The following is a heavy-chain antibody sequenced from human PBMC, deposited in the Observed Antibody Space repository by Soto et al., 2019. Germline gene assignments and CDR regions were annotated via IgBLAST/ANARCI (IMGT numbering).Heavy chain of an antibody. J-gene: IGHJ4*02. CDR1: GFTFSGYA. CDR3: AKDRKHGYSGYDFDY. D-gene: IGHD5-12*01. CDR2: ISGSGGST. V-gene: IGHV3-23*01. Sequence: GGSLRLSCAASGFTFSGYAMSWVRQAPGKGLEWVSAISGSGGSTYYADSVKGRFTISRDNPKNTLYLQMNSLRAEDTAVYCCAKDRKHGYSGYDFDYWGQGTLVTVSS.